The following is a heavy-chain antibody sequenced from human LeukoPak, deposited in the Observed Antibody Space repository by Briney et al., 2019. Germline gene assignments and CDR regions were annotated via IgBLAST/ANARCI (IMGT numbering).Heavy chain of an antibody. D-gene: IGHD3-10*01. Sequence: SVKVSCKASGRGFTGLAVTWLRHVPGQGFEWMGRIIPIIDATHYAQKFQDRVTITAVESTSTAYMELHSLRSEDTAVYFCASSLLRMADLLPSHFDYWGQGTLVTVSS. CDR3: ASSLLRMADLLPSHFDY. V-gene: IGHV1-69*11. CDR1: GRGFTGLA. J-gene: IGHJ4*02. CDR2: IIPIIDAT.